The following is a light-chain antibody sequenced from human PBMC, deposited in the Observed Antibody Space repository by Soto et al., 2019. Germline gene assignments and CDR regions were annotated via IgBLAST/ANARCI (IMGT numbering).Light chain of an antibody. V-gene: IGKV1-5*01. Sequence: DIQMTQSPSTLSASVGDRVTITCRASQSISSWLAWYQQEPGKAPKLLIYDASSLESGVPSRFSGSGSGTEFTLTISSLQPDDFATYYCQQYNSYPTTLGPGTRLEIK. CDR1: QSISSW. CDR2: DAS. J-gene: IGKJ5*01. CDR3: QQYNSYPTT.